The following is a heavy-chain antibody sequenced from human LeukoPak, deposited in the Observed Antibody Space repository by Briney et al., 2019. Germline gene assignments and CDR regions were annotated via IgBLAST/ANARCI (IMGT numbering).Heavy chain of an antibody. CDR3: ARVYDSWSGYYLDY. Sequence: PGGSLRLSCAATGFTFSDYYMTWIRQAPGKGLECVSYISSTGDRIYYADSVKGRFTISRDNAKNSLSLQMNSLRAEDTAVYYCARVYDSWSGYYLDYWGQGALVTVSS. V-gene: IGHV3-11*04. CDR2: ISSTGDRI. J-gene: IGHJ4*02. CDR1: GFTFSDYY. D-gene: IGHD3-3*01.